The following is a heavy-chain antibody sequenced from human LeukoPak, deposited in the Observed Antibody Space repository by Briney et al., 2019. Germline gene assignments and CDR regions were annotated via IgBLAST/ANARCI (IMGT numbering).Heavy chain of an antibody. J-gene: IGHJ6*03. CDR1: GGSISSTSYY. D-gene: IGHD5-18*01. CDR3: ARHSYGSSYYYYYYMDV. V-gene: IGHV4-39*01. CDR2: IYYTGGT. Sequence: ASETLSLTCTVSGGSISSTSYYWGWIRQPPGKGLEWIGSIYYTGGTYYNPSLKSRVTISVDTSKNQFSLKLSSVTAADTAVYYCARHSYGSSYYYYYYMDVWGKGTTVTVSS.